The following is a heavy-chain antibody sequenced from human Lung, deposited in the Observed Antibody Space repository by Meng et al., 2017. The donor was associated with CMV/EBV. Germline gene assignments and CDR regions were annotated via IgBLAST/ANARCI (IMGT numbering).Heavy chain of an antibody. CDR3: ARADYANYGFWSGFPAF. CDR1: GFMFSSYS. CDR2: TSYDGSKK. D-gene: IGHD3-3*01. Sequence: SXVASGFMFSSYSLHWVRQAPGKGLEWVAVTSYDGSKKEYANSVKGRFTVSRDNSKNTLYLQMNTLRADDTAVYYCARADYANYGFWSGFPAFWGQGTRVXVSS. V-gene: IGHV3-30*04. J-gene: IGHJ4*02.